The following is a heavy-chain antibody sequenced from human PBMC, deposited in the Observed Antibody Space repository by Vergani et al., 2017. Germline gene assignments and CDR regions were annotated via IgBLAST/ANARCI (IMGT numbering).Heavy chain of an antibody. V-gene: IGHV4-39*07. CDR2: IYYSGST. CDR1: GGSISSSSYY. Sequence: QLQLQESGPGLVKPSETLSLTCTVSGGSISSSSYYWGWIRQPPGKGLEWIGSIYYSGSTYYNPSLKSRVTISVDTSKNQFSLKLSSVTAADTAVYYCAREDVAVAGHFDYWGQGTLVTVSS. J-gene: IGHJ4*02. D-gene: IGHD6-19*01. CDR3: AREDVAVAGHFDY.